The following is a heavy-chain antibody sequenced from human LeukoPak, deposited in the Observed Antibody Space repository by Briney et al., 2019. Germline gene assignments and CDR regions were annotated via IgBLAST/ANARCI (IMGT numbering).Heavy chain of an antibody. J-gene: IGHJ4*02. CDR1: GYTFTSYA. CDR3: ARMEYCTRATCGGAFDF. D-gene: IGHD2/OR15-2a*01. Sequence: ASVKVSCKASGYTFTSYAMNWVRQAPGQGLEWMGWINTNTENPAYAQGFTGRFVFSLDISVSTAYLQISSLKAEDTAVYYCARMEYCTRATCGGAFDFWGQGTLVTVSS. CDR2: INTNTENP. V-gene: IGHV7-4-1*02.